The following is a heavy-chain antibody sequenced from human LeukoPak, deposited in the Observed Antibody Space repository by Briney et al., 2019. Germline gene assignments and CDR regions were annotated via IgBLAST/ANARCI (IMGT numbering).Heavy chain of an antibody. CDR2: IYHSGST. CDR3: ARVSASGGSWGNFDY. V-gene: IGHV4-30-2*01. D-gene: IGHD2-15*01. J-gene: IGHJ4*02. CDR1: GGSISSGGYS. Sequence: SETLSLTCAVSGGSISSGGYSWSWIRQPPGKGLEWIGYIYHSGSTYYNPSLKSRVTISVDRSKNQFSLKLSSVTAADRAVYYCARVSASGGSWGNFDYWGQGTLVTVSS.